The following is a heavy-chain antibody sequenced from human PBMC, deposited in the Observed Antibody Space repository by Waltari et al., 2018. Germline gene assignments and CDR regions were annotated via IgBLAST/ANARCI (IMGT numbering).Heavy chain of an antibody. CDR2: TMYTGCST. V-gene: IGHV3-23*05. D-gene: IGHD1-26*01. CDR1: GFSFKTYA. CDR3: ARGRIVGDSF. J-gene: IGHJ4*02. Sequence: EVQLLEAGGDFVQPGGSLRLSCVASGFSFKTYAMSWVRQAPGEGLECGPTMYTGCSTCYAEPVKGRFIISRENSRVTLYLQMNSLRTEDTALYFCARGRIVGDSFWGQGTPVTVSS.